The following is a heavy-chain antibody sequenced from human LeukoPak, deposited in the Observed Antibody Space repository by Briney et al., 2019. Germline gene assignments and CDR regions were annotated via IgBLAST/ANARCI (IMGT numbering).Heavy chain of an antibody. CDR3: AREKRRLAAAGTGADY. D-gene: IGHD6-13*01. Sequence: ASVKVSCKASGYTLTSYGISWVRQAPGQGLEWMGWISAYNGNTNYAQKLQGRVTMTTDTSTSAAYMELRSLRSDDTAVYYCAREKRRLAAAGTGADYWGQGTLVTVSS. CDR2: ISAYNGNT. J-gene: IGHJ4*02. V-gene: IGHV1-18*01. CDR1: GYTLTSYG.